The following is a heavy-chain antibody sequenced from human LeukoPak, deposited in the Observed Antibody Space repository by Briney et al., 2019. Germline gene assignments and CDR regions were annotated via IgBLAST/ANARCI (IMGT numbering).Heavy chain of an antibody. D-gene: IGHD3-16*02. J-gene: IGHJ5*02. CDR2: IYYSGST. Sequence: SETLSLTCNVSGGSISSYYWNWIRQPPGKGLEWIGYIYYSGSTNYNPSLKSRVTISVDTSKNQFSLKLSSVTAADTAVYYCARAMDDYVWGSYRTFDPWGQETLVTVSS. CDR1: GGSISSYY. V-gene: IGHV4-59*01. CDR3: ARAMDDYVWGSYRTFDP.